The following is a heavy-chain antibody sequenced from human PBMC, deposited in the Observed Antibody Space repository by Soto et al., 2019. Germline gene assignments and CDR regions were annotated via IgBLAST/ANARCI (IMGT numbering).Heavy chain of an antibody. CDR2: ISAYNGNT. D-gene: IGHD1-26*01. CDR1: GYTFTSYG. V-gene: IGHV1-18*01. CDR3: ARVRYSGSYFPWFDP. Sequence: QVQLVQSGAEVKKPGASVKVSCEASGYTFTSYGISWVRQAPGQGLEWMGWISAYNGNTNYAQKLQGRVTMTTDTSTSTAYMELRSLRSDDTAVYYCARVRYSGSYFPWFDPWGQGTLVTVSS. J-gene: IGHJ5*02.